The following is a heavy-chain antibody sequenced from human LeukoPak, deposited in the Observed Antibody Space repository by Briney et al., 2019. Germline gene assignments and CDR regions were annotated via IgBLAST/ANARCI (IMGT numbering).Heavy chain of an antibody. CDR1: GGTFSSYA. J-gene: IGHJ4*02. CDR2: IIPIFGTA. V-gene: IGHV1-69*06. D-gene: IGHD3-22*01. CDR3: GSSGYYSRSGYYFDY. Sequence: ASVKVSCKASGGTFSSYAISWVRQAPGQGLEWMGGIIPIFGTANYAQKFQGRVTITADKSTSTAYMELSSLRSEDTAVYYSGSSGYYSRSGYYFDYWGQGTLVTVSS.